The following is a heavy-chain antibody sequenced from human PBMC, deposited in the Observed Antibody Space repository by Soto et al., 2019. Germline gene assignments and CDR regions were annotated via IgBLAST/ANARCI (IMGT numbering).Heavy chain of an antibody. CDR2: INAGNGNT. CDR3: ATSYIGYDYHYYYGMDV. Sequence: QVQLVQSGAEEKKPGASVKVSCKASGYTFTSYTMHWVRQAPGQRLEWMGWINAGNGNTKYSQNFQGRVTISRDTSASTAYMALSSLRSQDTAVYSSATSYIGYDYHYYYGMDVWGQGTTVTVSS. CDR1: GYTFTSYT. J-gene: IGHJ6*02. V-gene: IGHV1-3*05. D-gene: IGHD5-12*01.